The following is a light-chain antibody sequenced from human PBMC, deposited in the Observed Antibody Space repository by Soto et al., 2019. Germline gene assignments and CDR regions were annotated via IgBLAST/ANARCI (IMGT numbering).Light chain of an antibody. CDR1: QNIGDY. J-gene: IGKJ5*01. Sequence: TQSPPSLSASAGDIVTITCRASQNIGDYLSWYQQRPGQAPRLLIYDASHRAAGIPARFSGSGFGTDFTLTISSLEPEDAAVYYCQQRSNWPPITFGQGTRLEIK. V-gene: IGKV3-11*01. CDR2: DAS. CDR3: QQRSNWPPIT.